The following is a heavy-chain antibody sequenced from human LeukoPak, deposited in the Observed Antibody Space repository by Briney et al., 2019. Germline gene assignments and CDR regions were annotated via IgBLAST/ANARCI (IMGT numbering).Heavy chain of an antibody. CDR2: INHSGST. J-gene: IGHJ4*02. CDR1: GGSFRNYY. V-gene: IGHV4-34*01. D-gene: IGHD2-2*01. Sequence: SETLSLTCAVYGGSFRNYYWSWIRQPPGKGLEWIGEINHSGSTNYNPSLKSRVTILVDTSKNQFSLKLSSVTAADTAVYYCARGSPPDYCSSTSCYDDYWGQGTLVTVSS. CDR3: ARGSPPDYCSSTSCYDDY.